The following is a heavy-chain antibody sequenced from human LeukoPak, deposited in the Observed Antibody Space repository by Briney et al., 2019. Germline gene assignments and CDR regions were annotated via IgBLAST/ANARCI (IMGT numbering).Heavy chain of an antibody. CDR3: TRRTHSGSYYS. D-gene: IGHD1-26*01. V-gene: IGHV4-34*01. CDR1: GGFFSGYY. Sequence: SETLSLTCAVYGGFFSGYYWSWIRQPPGKGLEWIGEIDHSGSTNYNPSLKTRVTISVDTSKDQFSLKLSSVTAADTAVYYCTRRTHSGSYYSWGQGTLVTVSS. J-gene: IGHJ4*02. CDR2: IDHSGST.